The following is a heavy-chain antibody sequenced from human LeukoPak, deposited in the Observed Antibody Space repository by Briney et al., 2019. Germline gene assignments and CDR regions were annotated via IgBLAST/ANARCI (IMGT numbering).Heavy chain of an antibody. CDR1: GYTLSSYA. CDR3: ARLPQYQPQLYPEIFA. Sequence: SVKVSCKASGYTLSSYAISWVRQAPGQGLEWMGRIIPILGIANYAQKFQGRVTITADKSTSTAYMELSSLRSEDTAVYYCARLPQYQPQLYPEIFAWGQGTLVTVSS. D-gene: IGHD2-2*01. CDR2: IIPILGIA. V-gene: IGHV1-69*04. J-gene: IGHJ5*02.